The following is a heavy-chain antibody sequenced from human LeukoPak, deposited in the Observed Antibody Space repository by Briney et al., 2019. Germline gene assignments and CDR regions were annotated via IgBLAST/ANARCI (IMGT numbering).Heavy chain of an antibody. V-gene: IGHV4-34*01. CDR3: ARGWGYYSYEPFDY. CDR2: INHSGST. Sequence: SETLSLTCAVYGGSFSGYYWSWIRQPPGKGLEWIGEINHSGSTNYNPSLKSRVTISVNTSKNQFSPKLSSVTAADTAVYYCARGWGYYSYEPFDYWGQGTLVTVSS. CDR1: GGSFSGYY. D-gene: IGHD1-26*01. J-gene: IGHJ4*02.